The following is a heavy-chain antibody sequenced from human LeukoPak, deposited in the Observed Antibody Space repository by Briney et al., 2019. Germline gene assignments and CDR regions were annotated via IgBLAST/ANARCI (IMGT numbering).Heavy chain of an antibody. V-gene: IGHV3-33*01. CDR3: ARVATYSSSPFDY. CDR2: IWYDGSNK. D-gene: IGHD6-6*01. Sequence: GGSLRLSCAASGFTFSSYGMHWVRQAPGKGLEWVAVIWYDGSNKYYADSVKGRFTISRDNSKNTLYLQMNSLRAEDTAVYYCARVATYSSSPFDYWGQGTLVTVSS. J-gene: IGHJ4*02. CDR1: GFTFSSYG.